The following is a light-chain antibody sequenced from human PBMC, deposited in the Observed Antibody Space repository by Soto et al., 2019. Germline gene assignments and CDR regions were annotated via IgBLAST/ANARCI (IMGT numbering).Light chain of an antibody. J-gene: IGKJ4*01. CDR3: QQYNTYST. CDR1: QSVNSW. Sequence: DIQMTQSPSTLPASVGDRVTITCRASQSVNSWLSWYQQKVGKAPKLLIFDASSLDTGVPGRFSGSGSGTEFTLTISSLQPDDFATYYCQQYNTYSTFGGGTKVDI. CDR2: DAS. V-gene: IGKV1-5*01.